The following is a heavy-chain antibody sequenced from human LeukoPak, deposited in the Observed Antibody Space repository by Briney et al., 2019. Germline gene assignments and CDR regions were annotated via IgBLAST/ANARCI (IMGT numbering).Heavy chain of an antibody. D-gene: IGHD3/OR15-3a*01. CDR3: ARQTGAGLFNLP. CDR1: GGSISSSSYY. J-gene: IGHJ4*02. CDR2: IYYSGNT. Sequence: SETLSLTCTVSGGSISSSSYYWGWIRQPPGKGLEWIGSIYYSGNTYYNSSLKSRVTISIDTSKNQFSLNLNSVTAADTSTYYCARQTGAGLFNLPGGQGSRVTVSS. V-gene: IGHV4-39*01.